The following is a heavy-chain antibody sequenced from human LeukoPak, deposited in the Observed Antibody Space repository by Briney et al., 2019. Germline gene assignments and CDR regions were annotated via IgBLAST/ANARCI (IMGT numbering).Heavy chain of an antibody. Sequence: TSETLSLTCTVSGGSISSYYWSWIRQPPGKGLEWIGYIYYSGSTNYNPSLKSRVTISVDTSKNQFSLKLSSVTAADTAVYYCARSGETVLRYFGWLPTTGAFDIWGQGTMVTVSS. J-gene: IGHJ3*02. CDR2: IYYSGST. CDR3: ARSGETVLRYFGWLPTTGAFDI. CDR1: GGSISSYY. D-gene: IGHD3-9*01. V-gene: IGHV4-59*01.